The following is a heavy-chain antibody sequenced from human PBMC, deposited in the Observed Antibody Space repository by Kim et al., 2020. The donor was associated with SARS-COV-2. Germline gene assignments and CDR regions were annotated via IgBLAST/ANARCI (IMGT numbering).Heavy chain of an antibody. J-gene: IGHJ3*02. CDR2: ISYDGSNK. CDR3: ARDQDDILTGSNQGGAFDI. D-gene: IGHD3-9*01. Sequence: GGSLRLSCAASGFTFSSYAMHWVRQAPGKGLEWVAVISYDGSNKYYADSVKGRFTISRDNSKNTLYLQMNSLRAEDTAVYYCARDQDDILTGSNQGGAFDIWGQGTMVTVSS. CDR1: GFTFSSYA. V-gene: IGHV3-30*04.